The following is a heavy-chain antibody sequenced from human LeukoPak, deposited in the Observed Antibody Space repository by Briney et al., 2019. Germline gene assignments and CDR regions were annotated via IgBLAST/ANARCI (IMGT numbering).Heavy chain of an antibody. Sequence: PGGSQRLSCAASGFPFSSYAMRWARRAPGRGLEWVPVISCDGRNKHHAHSGEGRFPIHRDNPKHTLSLQMPRVRAEHLCVYYCTKVGYYVDYGENCWGQGTLVTV. J-gene: IGHJ4*02. D-gene: IGHD4-17*01. V-gene: IGHV3-30*04. CDR2: ISCDGRNK. CDR1: GFPFSSYA. CDR3: TKVGYYVDYGENC.